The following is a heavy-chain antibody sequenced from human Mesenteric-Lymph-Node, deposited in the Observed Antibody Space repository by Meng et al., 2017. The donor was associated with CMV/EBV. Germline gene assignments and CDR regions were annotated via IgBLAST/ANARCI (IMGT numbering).Heavy chain of an antibody. CDR2: INPNSGGT. Sequence: KASGYTFTGYYMHWVRQAPGQGLEWMGRINPNSGGTNYAQKFQGRVTMTRDTSISTAYMELSRLRSDDTAVYYCARGFSGYLYYFDYWGQGTLVTVSS. CDR3: ARGFSGYLYYFDY. V-gene: IGHV1-2*06. J-gene: IGHJ4*02. CDR1: GYTFTGYY. D-gene: IGHD5-12*01.